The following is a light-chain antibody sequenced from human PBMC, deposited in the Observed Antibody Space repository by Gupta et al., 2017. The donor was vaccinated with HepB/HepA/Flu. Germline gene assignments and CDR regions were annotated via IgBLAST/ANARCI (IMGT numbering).Light chain of an antibody. V-gene: IGKV1-39*01. CDR1: QSVATY. CDR2: TSS. CDR3: QQTYSACS. J-gene: IGKJ2*04. Sequence: DIQLPQSPSSLSASVGDSVTITCRASQSVATYLNWYQQKPGQAPKLLIHTSSMLQSGVPSRFSGNGYKTEFTLTINRLHPEDSATYYCQQTYSACSFGQGTKLEIK.